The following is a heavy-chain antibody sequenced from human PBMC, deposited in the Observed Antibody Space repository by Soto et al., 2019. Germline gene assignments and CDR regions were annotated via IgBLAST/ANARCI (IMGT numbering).Heavy chain of an antibody. J-gene: IGHJ4*02. CDR3: VRDHFEWYGSSYTATPGDY. D-gene: IGHD6-6*01. CDR1: GFSFSSYS. CDR2: IDPSRSLI. Sequence: GGSLRLSCVASGFSFSSYSMSWVRQAPGKGLEWISYIDPSRSLIYYADSVEGRFVISRDNAKSSLYLQMYSLTADDTALYFCVRDHFEWYGSSYTATPGDYWGQGTLVTVSS. V-gene: IGHV3-48*01.